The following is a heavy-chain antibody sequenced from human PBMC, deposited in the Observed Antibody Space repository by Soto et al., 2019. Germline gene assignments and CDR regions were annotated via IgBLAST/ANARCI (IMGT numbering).Heavy chain of an antibody. J-gene: IGHJ4*02. CDR3: ASQGSQALYYDILTGYYPHHGIDY. CDR2: ISSSGSTI. V-gene: IGHV3-11*01. CDR1: GFTFSDYY. Sequence: GGSLRLSCAASGFTFSDYYMSWIRQAPGKGLEWVSYISSSGSTIYYADSVKGRFTISRDNAKNSLYLQMNSLRAEDTAVYYCASQGSQALYYDILTGYYPHHGIDYWGQGTLVTVSS. D-gene: IGHD3-9*01.